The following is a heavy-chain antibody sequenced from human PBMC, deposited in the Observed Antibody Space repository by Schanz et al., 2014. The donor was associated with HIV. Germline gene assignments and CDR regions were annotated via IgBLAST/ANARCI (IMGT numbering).Heavy chain of an antibody. D-gene: IGHD1-26*01. CDR3: VKEFNDSKGGFDC. Sequence: EVQLVESGGGLAQPGRSLRLSCAASGFNLDDFAMHWVRQSPGKGLEWVSGITWNNKVVAYADSVKGRFSISRDTANTSLNLHMTNLKVEATAFYYCVKEFNDSKGGFDCWGQGALVIVSS. CDR2: ITWNNKVV. V-gene: IGHV3-9*01. CDR1: GFNLDDFA. J-gene: IGHJ4*02.